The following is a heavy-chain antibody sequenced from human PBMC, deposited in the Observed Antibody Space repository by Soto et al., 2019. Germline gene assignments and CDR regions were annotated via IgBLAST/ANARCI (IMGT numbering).Heavy chain of an antibody. CDR3: ARDNGVGP. J-gene: IGHJ5*02. CDR1: GGSISSGDYY. V-gene: IGHV4-30-4*01. Sequence: QVQLQESGPGLVKPSQTLSLTCTVSGGSISSGDYYWSWIRQPPGKGLEWIGYIYDSGSTYYNSSHKSRVNITLDTSKNQFSLKLTSVTAADTAVYYCARDNGVGPWGQGTLVTVSS. CDR2: IYDSGST. D-gene: IGHD3-10*01.